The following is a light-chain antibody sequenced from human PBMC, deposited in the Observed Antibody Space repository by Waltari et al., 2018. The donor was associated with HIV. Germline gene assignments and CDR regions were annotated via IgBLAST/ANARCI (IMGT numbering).Light chain of an antibody. CDR2: DVS. CDR3: CSYAGSYTWV. Sequence: QSALTQPRSVSGSPGQSVTLPCTGTSRDVGGYNYVSWYQQPPGKAPKLMIYDVSKRPSGVPDRFSGSKSGNTASLTISGLQAEDEADYYCCSYAGSYTWVFGGGTKLTVL. V-gene: IGLV2-11*01. J-gene: IGLJ3*02. CDR1: SRDVGGYNY.